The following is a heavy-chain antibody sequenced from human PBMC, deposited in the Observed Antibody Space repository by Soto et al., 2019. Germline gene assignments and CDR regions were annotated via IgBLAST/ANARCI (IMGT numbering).Heavy chain of an antibody. CDR1: GFTFDDYA. Sequence: EVQLVESGGGLVQPGRSLRLSCAASGFTFDDYAMHWVRQAPGKGLEWVSGISWNSGSIGYADSVKGRFTISRDNAKNSLYLQMNSLRAEDTALYYCVVYGSGDDYYYMDVWGKGTTVTVSS. J-gene: IGHJ6*03. V-gene: IGHV3-9*01. CDR3: VVYGSGDDYYYMDV. D-gene: IGHD3-10*01. CDR2: ISWNSGSI.